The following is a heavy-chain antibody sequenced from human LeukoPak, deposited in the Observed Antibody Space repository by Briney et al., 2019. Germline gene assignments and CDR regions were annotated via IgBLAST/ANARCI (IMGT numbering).Heavy chain of an antibody. Sequence: PGGSLRLSCAASGFTFSSYWMTWVRQAPGKGLEWVANIGQDGSEKHYVDSVKGRFTISRDNAKNSPYLQMNSLRAEDTAVYYCSGGTYADYGGQGTLVTVSS. D-gene: IGHD3-16*01. CDR3: SGGTYADY. J-gene: IGHJ4*02. CDR2: IGQDGSEK. CDR1: GFTFSSYW. V-gene: IGHV3-7*01.